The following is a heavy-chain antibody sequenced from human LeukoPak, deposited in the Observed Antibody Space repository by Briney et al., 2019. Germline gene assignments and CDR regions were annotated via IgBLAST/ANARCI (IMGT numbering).Heavy chain of an antibody. CDR2: ISYSGTT. V-gene: IGHV4-59*08. CDR3: ARHATGYDPFDF. CDR1: AGSISTYY. J-gene: IGHJ4*02. Sequence: SETLCLTCSVSAGSISTYYWSWIRQPPGKELERIGYISYSGTTNYNPSLKSRVTLSVDTSQHQLSLRLTSMTAADMAVYYCARHATGYDPFDFWGQGTLAIVSS. D-gene: IGHD5-12*01.